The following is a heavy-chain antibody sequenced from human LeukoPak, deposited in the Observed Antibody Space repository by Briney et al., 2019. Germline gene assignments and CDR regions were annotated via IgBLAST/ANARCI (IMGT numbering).Heavy chain of an antibody. V-gene: IGHV3-23*01. J-gene: IGHJ4*02. CDR3: AKGAAHFDY. CDR2: ISGSGDRT. Sequence: GGSLRLSCAASGFTFSNSGMSWVRQAPGKGLEWVSGISGSGDRTNYADSVKGRFTISRDNSKNTLYLQINSLRVDDTAVYYCAKGAAHFDYWGQGALVTVSP. CDR1: GFTFSNSG. D-gene: IGHD6-6*01.